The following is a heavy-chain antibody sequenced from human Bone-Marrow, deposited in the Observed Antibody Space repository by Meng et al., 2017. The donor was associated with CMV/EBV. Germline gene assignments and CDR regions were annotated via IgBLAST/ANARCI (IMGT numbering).Heavy chain of an antibody. CDR3: ARDFGYSSSSWVY. J-gene: IGHJ4*02. CDR2: ISYDGSNK. CDR1: GFTFSSYA. Sequence: GGSLRLSCAASGFTFSSYAMHWVRQAPGKGLEWVAVISYDGSNKYYADSVKGRFTISRDNSKNTLYLQMNSLRAEDTAVYYCARDFGYSSSSWVYWGQGTLVTVSS. D-gene: IGHD6-6*01. V-gene: IGHV3-30-3*01.